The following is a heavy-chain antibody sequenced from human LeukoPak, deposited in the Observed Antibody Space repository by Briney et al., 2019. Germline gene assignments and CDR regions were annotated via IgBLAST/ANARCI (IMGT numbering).Heavy chain of an antibody. CDR3: ARELLGAPTPGAY. V-gene: IGHV4-4*02. Sequence: SETLSLTCALSTVXGSSGNCWSWVRQPPGKGLEWIGEVHKTGKTNYNPSLKTRVTISIDASKNQLSLQLTSVTAADAAVYYCARELLGAPTPGAYWGQGTRVTVSS. CDR2: VHKTGKT. CDR1: TVXGSSGNC. D-gene: IGHD7-27*01. J-gene: IGHJ4*02.